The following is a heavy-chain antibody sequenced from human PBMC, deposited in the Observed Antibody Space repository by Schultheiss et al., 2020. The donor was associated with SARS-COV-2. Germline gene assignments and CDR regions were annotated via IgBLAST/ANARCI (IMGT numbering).Heavy chain of an antibody. CDR2: IDPGDSDT. Sequence: GESLKISCKGSEYRFTDYWIGWVRQMPGKGLEWMGIIDPGDSDTRYSPSFHGQVTISADKSISTAYLQWSSLKASDTAMHYCARAGSGWYGDYWGQGTLVTVSS. CDR1: EYRFTDYW. D-gene: IGHD6-19*01. CDR3: ARAGSGWYGDY. V-gene: IGHV5-51*01. J-gene: IGHJ4*02.